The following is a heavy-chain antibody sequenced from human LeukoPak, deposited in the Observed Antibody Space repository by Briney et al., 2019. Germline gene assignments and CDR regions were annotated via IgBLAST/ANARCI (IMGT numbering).Heavy chain of an antibody. CDR1: GYTFTNYG. J-gene: IGHJ6*03. CDR2: MNPNSGNT. Sequence: ASVKVSCKASGYTFTNYGLNWVRQATGQGLEWMGWMNPNSGNTGYAQKFQGRVTMTRNTSISTAYMELSSLRSEDTAVYYCARGAYSSSLRLDYYYYVDVWGKGTTVTISS. D-gene: IGHD6-13*01. V-gene: IGHV1-8*02. CDR3: ARGAYSSSLRLDYYYYVDV.